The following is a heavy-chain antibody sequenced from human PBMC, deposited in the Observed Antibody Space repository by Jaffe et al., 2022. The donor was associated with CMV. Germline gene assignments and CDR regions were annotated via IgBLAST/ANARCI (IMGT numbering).Heavy chain of an antibody. CDR3: ARIINYDYVWGSFRGGWFDP. CDR1: GFSLSTSGMC. D-gene: IGHD3-16*01. V-gene: IGHV2-70*01. CDR2: IDWDDDK. Sequence: QVTLRESGPALVKPTQTLTLTCTFSGFSLSTSGMCVSWIRQPPGKALEWLALIDWDDDKYYSTSLKTRLTISKDTSKNQVVLTMTNMDPVDTATYYCARIINYDYVWGSFRGGWFDPWGQGTLVTVSS. J-gene: IGHJ5*02.